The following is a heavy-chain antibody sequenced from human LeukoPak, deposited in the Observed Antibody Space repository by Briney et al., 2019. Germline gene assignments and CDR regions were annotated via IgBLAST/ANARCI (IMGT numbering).Heavy chain of an antibody. CDR2: IKQDESEK. Sequence: GGSLRLSCAASGFSFSTYWMSWVRQAPGKGLEWVANIKQDESEKYYVDPVKGRFTISRDNTKNSLYLQMNSLRVEDTVVYYCASGRQLGRWGQGTLVTVSS. CDR1: GFSFSTYW. J-gene: IGHJ4*02. D-gene: IGHD6-13*01. CDR3: ASGRQLGR. V-gene: IGHV3-7*03.